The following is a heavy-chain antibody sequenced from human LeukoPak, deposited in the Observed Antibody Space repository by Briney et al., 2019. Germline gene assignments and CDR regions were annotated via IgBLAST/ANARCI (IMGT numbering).Heavy chain of an antibody. CDR2: ISSSSSYI. J-gene: IGHJ4*02. CDR3: ARDGLVDIVATNDY. CDR1: GFTFSSYS. V-gene: IGHV3-21*01. D-gene: IGHD5-12*01. Sequence: GGSLRLSCAASGFTFSSYSMNWVRQAPGKGLEWVSSISSSSSYIYYADSVKGRFTISRDNAKNSLYLQMNSLRAEDTAVYYCARDGLVDIVATNDYWGQGTLVTVSS.